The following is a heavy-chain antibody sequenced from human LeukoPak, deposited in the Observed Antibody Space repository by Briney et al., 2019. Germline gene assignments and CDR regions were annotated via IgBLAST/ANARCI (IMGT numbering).Heavy chain of an antibody. CDR1: GGSISSGDYY. J-gene: IGHJ6*02. D-gene: IGHD5-18*01. Sequence: SQTLPLTCTVSGGSISSGDYYWSWIRQPPGKGLEWIGYIYYSGSTYYNPSLKSRVTISVDTSKNQFSLKLTSVTAADTAVYYCARSDTAMVRWDYYYGMDVWGQGTTVTVSS. V-gene: IGHV4-30-4*01. CDR2: IYYSGST. CDR3: ARSDTAMVRWDYYYGMDV.